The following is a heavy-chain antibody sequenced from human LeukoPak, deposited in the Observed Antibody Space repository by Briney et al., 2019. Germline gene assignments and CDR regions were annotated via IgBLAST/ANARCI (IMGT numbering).Heavy chain of an antibody. V-gene: IGHV4-34*01. J-gene: IGHJ3*02. CDR2: INHSGGS. Sequence: PSETLSLTCAVYGGSFSGYYWSWIRQPPGKGLEWVGEINHSGGSNYKPSLKSRVTISVDTSKNQFSLKLTSVTAADTAVYYCARGGMATINAFDIWGQGTMVTVSS. CDR3: ARGGMATINAFDI. D-gene: IGHD5-24*01. CDR1: GGSFSGYY.